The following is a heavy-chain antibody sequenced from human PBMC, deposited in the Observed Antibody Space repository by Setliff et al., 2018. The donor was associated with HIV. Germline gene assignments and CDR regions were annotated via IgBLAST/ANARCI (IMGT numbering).Heavy chain of an antibody. V-gene: IGHV4-61*05. D-gene: IGHD1-26*01. J-gene: IGHJ5*02. Sequence: SETLSLTCTVSGGSISSNNYYWGWIRQPPGKGLEWIGYVHYSGSTRYNPSLKSRVTMSVDTSKNQFSLQLTSVTAADTAVYYCARYRSKLDWFDPWGQGTLVTVSS. CDR2: VHYSGST. CDR3: ARYRSKLDWFDP. CDR1: GGSISSNNYY.